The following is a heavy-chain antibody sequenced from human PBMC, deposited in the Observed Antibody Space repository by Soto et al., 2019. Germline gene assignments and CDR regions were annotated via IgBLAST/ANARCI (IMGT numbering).Heavy chain of an antibody. Sequence: ASGKVSCKASGHPFTDYYMHWVRQAPGQGLEWMGWINPNSGGTNYAQKFQGRVTMPRDTSISTAYMELSRLRSGDTAVYYCARWRGWGLTHTDFDYWGPGALVTVSS. J-gene: IGHJ4*02. D-gene: IGHD6-19*01. CDR3: ARWRGWGLTHTDFDY. V-gene: IGHV1-2*02. CDR1: GHPFTDYY. CDR2: INPNSGGT.